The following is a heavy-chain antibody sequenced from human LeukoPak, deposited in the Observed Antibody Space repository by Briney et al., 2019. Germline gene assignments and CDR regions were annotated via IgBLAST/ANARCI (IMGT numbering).Heavy chain of an antibody. J-gene: IGHJ6*03. D-gene: IGHD6-6*01. CDR2: IKGSGTST. CDR1: GFTFSSYA. V-gene: IGHV3-23*01. Sequence: SGGSLRLSCAASGFTFSSYAMSWVRQAPGKGLQWVSTIKGSGTSTYYEDSVKGHFTMSRDNSKNTVYLQMNSLRVEDSAVYYCAKHRRSSSSSRESLFYCMGVWGKGTMVTVSS. CDR3: AKHRRSSSSSRESLFYCMGV.